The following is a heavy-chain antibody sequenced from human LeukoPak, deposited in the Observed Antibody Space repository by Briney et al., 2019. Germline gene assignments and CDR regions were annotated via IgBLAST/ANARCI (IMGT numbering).Heavy chain of an antibody. J-gene: IGHJ4*02. CDR2: ISSSSSYI. D-gene: IGHD3-16*02. Sequence: PGGSLRLSCAASGFTFSSYSMNWVRQAPGKGVEWVSSISSSSSYIYYADSVKGRFTISRDNAKNSLYLQMNSLRAEDTAVYYCARDSSYDYVWGSYRTFFDYWGQGTLVTVSS. CDR1: GFTFSSYS. V-gene: IGHV3-21*01. CDR3: ARDSSYDYVWGSYRTFFDY.